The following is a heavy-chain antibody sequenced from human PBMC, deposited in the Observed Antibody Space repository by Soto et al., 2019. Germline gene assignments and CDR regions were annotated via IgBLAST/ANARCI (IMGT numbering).Heavy chain of an antibody. CDR2: IIPIFGTA. CDR3: ARDYSAYCGGDCPYDY. CDR1: GGTFSSYA. V-gene: IGHV1-69*06. Sequence: SVKVSCKASGGTFSSYAISWVRQAPGQGLEWMGGIIPIFGTANYAQKFQGRVTITADKSTSTAYMELSSLRSEDTAVYYCARDYSAYCGGDCPYDYWGQGTLVTVSS. D-gene: IGHD2-21*02. J-gene: IGHJ4*02.